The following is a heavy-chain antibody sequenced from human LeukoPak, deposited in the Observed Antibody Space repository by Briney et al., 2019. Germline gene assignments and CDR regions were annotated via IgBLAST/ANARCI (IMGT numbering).Heavy chain of an antibody. Sequence: SETLSLTCAVYGGSFSGYYWSWIRQPPGKGLEWIGEINHSGSTNYNPSLKSRVTISVDTSKNQFSLKLSSVTAADTAVYYCARGRYCSGGSCYRFRYYYYYMDVWGKGTTVTVSS. CDR2: INHSGST. CDR3: ARGRYCSGGSCYRFRYYYYYMDV. D-gene: IGHD2-15*01. CDR1: GGSFSGYY. J-gene: IGHJ6*03. V-gene: IGHV4-34*01.